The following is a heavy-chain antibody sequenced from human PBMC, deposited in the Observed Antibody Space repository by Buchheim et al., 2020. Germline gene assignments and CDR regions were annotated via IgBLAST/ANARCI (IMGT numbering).Heavy chain of an antibody. V-gene: IGHV3-30*03. CDR2: VSYDGSTT. CDR3: ARDISGMDV. CDR1: GFTFSTYG. J-gene: IGHJ6*02. D-gene: IGHD3-9*01. Sequence: QVQLVESGGGVVQPGRSLRLSCTASGFTFSTYGLHWARQAPGKGLEWVAVVSYDGSTTQYADSVKGRFTISRDNSNNMAYLQMNSLRTEDTALYYCARDISGMDVWGQGTT.